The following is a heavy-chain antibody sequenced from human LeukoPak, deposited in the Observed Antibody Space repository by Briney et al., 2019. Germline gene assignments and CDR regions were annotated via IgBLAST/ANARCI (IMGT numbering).Heavy chain of an antibody. J-gene: IGHJ4*02. V-gene: IGHV3-30*02. Sequence: GGSLRLSCAASGFTFSNYGMHWVRQAPGKGLEWVAFIRYDGSNKYYADSVKGRFTISRDNSKNTLYLQMNSLRAEDTAVYYCAKDAYDILTGYLPLGYWGQGTLVTVSS. D-gene: IGHD3-9*01. CDR1: GFTFSNYG. CDR2: IRYDGSNK. CDR3: AKDAYDILTGYLPLGY.